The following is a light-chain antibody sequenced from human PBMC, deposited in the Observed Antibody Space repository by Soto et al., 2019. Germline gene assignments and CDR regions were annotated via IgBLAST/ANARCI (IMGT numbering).Light chain of an antibody. CDR1: QGISNY. J-gene: IGKJ4*01. Sequence: DIQMAQSPSSLSLSVGDRVTITCRASQGISNYLAWYQQKPGKVPNLLLYAASLLQSVVPSRFSGSGAGTDFTLIIISLEPEDVETSYSQKYNRAPLTFGEGTQVEIK. CDR3: QKYNRAPLT. CDR2: AAS. V-gene: IGKV1-27*01.